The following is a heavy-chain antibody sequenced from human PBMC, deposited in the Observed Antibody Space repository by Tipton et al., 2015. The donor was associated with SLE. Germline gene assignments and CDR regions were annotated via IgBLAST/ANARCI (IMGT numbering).Heavy chain of an antibody. CDR2: ISSIGGSSSSI. CDR3: AKDREPHYYYGMDV. Sequence: SLRLSCAASGFTFSSYVMNWVRQGPGKGLEWISYISSIGGSSSSIYYADSVKGRFTISRDNAKNSLYLQMNSLRAEDMALYYCAKDREPHYYYGMDVWGQGTTVTVSS. J-gene: IGHJ6*02. CDR1: GFTFSSYV. D-gene: IGHD1-14*01. V-gene: IGHV3-21*04.